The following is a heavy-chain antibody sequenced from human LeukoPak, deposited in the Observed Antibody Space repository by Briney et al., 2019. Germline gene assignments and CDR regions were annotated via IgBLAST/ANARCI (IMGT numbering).Heavy chain of an antibody. CDR2: ISSSSSYI. J-gene: IGHJ4*02. CDR1: GFTFSSYS. Sequence: GGSLRLSCAASGFTFSSYSMNWVRQAPGKGLEWVSSISSSSSYIYYVDSVKGRFTISRDNAKNSLYLQMNSLRAEDTAVYYCARRLWFGELIDYWGQGTLVTVSS. D-gene: IGHD3-10*01. V-gene: IGHV3-21*01. CDR3: ARRLWFGELIDY.